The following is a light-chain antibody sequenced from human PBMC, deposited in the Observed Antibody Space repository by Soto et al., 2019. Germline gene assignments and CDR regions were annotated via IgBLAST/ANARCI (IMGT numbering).Light chain of an antibody. CDR1: QSISSW. Sequence: DIQMTQSPSTLSSSVGDRFTITCRASQSISSWLAWYQQKPGKAPKLLIYDASSLESGVPSRFSGSGSGTEFTLTISSLQPDDFATYCCQQYNSRWTFGQGTKVDIK. J-gene: IGKJ1*01. CDR3: QQYNSRWT. CDR2: DAS. V-gene: IGKV1-5*01.